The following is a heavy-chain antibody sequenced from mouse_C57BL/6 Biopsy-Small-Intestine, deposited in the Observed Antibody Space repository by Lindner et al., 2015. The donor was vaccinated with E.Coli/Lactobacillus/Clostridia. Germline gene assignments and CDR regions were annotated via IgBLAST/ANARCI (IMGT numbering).Heavy chain of an antibody. D-gene: IGHD1-3*01. J-gene: IGHJ1*03. CDR2: IIPTLPIT. Sequence: SVKVSCKASGGTFSSYAWVRQAPGQGLEWMGRIIPTLPITNYAQKFQGRVTITADKSTNTAYMELRSLRSEDTAVYYCGRESKLSGSYTTSFYYMDVWGNGTTVTVSS. V-gene: IGHV1-74*01. CDR3: GRESKLSGSYTTSFYYMDV. CDR1: GGTFSSY.